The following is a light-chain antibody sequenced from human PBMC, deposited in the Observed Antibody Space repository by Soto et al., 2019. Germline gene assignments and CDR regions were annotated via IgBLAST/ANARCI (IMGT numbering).Light chain of an antibody. V-gene: IGKV1-9*01. CDR3: QQLKSYPLS. CDR1: QDISSY. CDR2: AAS. Sequence: DIQLTQSPSFLSASVGDRVTMTCRTSQDISSYLAWYQQKPGKAPQLLISAASTLQSGVPSRFSGSGSGTEFTLTISSLQPEDFATYYSQQLKSYPLSFGGGTKVEI. J-gene: IGKJ4*01.